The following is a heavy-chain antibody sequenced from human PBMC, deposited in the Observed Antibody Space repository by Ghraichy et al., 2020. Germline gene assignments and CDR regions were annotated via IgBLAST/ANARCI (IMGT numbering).Heavy chain of an antibody. Sequence: ESLNISCTVSGGSISSYYWSWIRQPPGKGLEWIGYIYYSGSTNYNPSLKSRVTISVDTSKNQFSLKLSSVTAADTAVYYCARDQSAARPYFDYWGQGTLVTVSS. CDR1: GGSISSYY. J-gene: IGHJ4*02. D-gene: IGHD6-6*01. CDR2: IYYSGST. CDR3: ARDQSAARPYFDY. V-gene: IGHV4-59*01.